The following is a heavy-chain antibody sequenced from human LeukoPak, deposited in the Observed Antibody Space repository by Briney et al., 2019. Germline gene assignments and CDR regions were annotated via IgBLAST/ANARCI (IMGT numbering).Heavy chain of an antibody. CDR2: IYHSGST. V-gene: IGHV4-38-2*02. J-gene: IGHJ4*02. CDR1: GYSISSGYY. CDR3: ARVPYDYVWGSYRLRGFDY. D-gene: IGHD3-16*02. Sequence: SETLSLTCTVSGYSISSGYYWGWIRQPPGKGLEWIGSIYHSGSTYYNPSLKSRVTISVDTSKNQFSLKLSSVTAADTAVYYCARVPYDYVWGSYRLRGFDYWGQGTLVTVSS.